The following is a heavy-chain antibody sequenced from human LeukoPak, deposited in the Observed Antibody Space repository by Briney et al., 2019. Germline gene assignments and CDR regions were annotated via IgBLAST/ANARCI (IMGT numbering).Heavy chain of an antibody. CDR1: GFTFSSYS. V-gene: IGHV3-21*01. J-gene: IGHJ4*02. Sequence: GXLRLSCAASGFTFSSYSMNWVRQAPGKGVEWVSSISSTSTYIEYADSVKGRFTISRDNAKNSLYLQMNSLRVEDTAVYYCASTTVTTGYWGQGTLVTVSS. D-gene: IGHD4-11*01. CDR3: ASTTVTTGY. CDR2: ISSTSTYI.